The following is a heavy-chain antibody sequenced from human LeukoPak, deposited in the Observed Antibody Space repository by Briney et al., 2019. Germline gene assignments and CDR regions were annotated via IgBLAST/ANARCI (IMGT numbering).Heavy chain of an antibody. Sequence: GGSLRLSCAVSGSTFSSYALNWVRQAPGRGLDWVSSISSSGDFIYYADSVKGRFSISRDNAKKSLYLQMNSLRAEDTAVYYCARAVVAAIPHLDYWGQGTLVTVSS. CDR2: ISSSGDFI. D-gene: IGHD5-12*01. V-gene: IGHV3-21*01. CDR3: ARAVVAAIPHLDY. J-gene: IGHJ4*02. CDR1: GSTFSSYA.